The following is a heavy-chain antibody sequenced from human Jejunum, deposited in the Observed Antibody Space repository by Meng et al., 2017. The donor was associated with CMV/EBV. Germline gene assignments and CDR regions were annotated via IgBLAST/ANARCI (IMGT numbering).Heavy chain of an antibody. CDR3: AKERSSWGFVDH. CDR1: GFTLSTYG. V-gene: IGHV3-30*02. D-gene: IGHD7-27*01. CDR2: VTYDGGNE. J-gene: IGHJ4*02. Sequence: SCEPSGFTLSTYGIHWVRQAPGKGLEWVAFVTYDGGNEYYEDSVKGRFTISRDNSKNTLYLQMNSLRAEDTAVYYCAKERSSWGFVDHWGQGTLVTVSS.